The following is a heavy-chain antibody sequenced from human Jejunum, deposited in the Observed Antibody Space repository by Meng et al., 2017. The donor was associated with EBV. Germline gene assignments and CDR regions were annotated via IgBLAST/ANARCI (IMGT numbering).Heavy chain of an antibody. Sequence: QMQLKGPGPGLGKPLGTLSLTCAVSSGSIFSSNWWTWVRQPPGKGLEWIGEIYHSGSTNYNPSLKSRITMSLDKSKNQFSLKLRSVTAADTAVYYCASIHPSIDSWGPGTLVTVSS. J-gene: IGHJ4*02. CDR1: SGSIFSSNW. V-gene: IGHV4-4*02. CDR2: IYHSGST. CDR3: ASIHPSIDS. D-gene: IGHD2-21*01.